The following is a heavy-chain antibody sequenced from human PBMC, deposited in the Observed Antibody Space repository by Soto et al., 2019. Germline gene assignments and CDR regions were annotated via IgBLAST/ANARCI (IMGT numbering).Heavy chain of an antibody. J-gene: IGHJ4*02. CDR3: ARKRGGYDAVGALGY. Sequence: QVQLVQSGAAVKKPGASVQVSCKASGYTFTSYGISWVRQDPGQGLEWMGWISAYNGNTNYAHKLQGRLTMTTEPNTSTAYMELRSQRSDDTAVYYCARKRGGYDAVGALGYWGQGTLVTVSS. D-gene: IGHD5-12*01. CDR2: ISAYNGNT. CDR1: GYTFTSYG. V-gene: IGHV1-18*04.